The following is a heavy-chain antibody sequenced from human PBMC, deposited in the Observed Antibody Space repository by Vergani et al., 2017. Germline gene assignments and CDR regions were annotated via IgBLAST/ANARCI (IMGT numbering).Heavy chain of an antibody. D-gene: IGHD3-22*01. V-gene: IGHV4-34*01. CDR1: GGSFSGYY. J-gene: IGHJ6*02. Sequence: QVQLQQWGAGLLKPSETLSLTCAVYGGSFSGYYWSWIRQPPGKGLEWIGEINHSGSTNYNPSLKSRVTISVDTSKNQFSLKLSSVTAADTAVYYCARELYYYDSSGYYSIYYGMDVWGQGTTVTVSS. CDR2: INHSGST. CDR3: ARELYYYDSSGYYSIYYGMDV.